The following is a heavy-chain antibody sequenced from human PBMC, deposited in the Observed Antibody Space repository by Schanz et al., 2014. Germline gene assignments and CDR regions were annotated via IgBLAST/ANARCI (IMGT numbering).Heavy chain of an antibody. CDR3: AIIGVMVAVAGTRADY. CDR2: IWSDGSGK. V-gene: IGHV3-33*03. Sequence: QVQLVESGGGVVQPGGSLRLSCAASGFIFSNYGMHWVRQAPGKGLEWVAVIWSDGSGKYYADSVKGRFTISRDNAKNSLYLQMNSLRAEDTAVYYCAIIGVMVAVAGTRADYWGQGTLVTVSS. CDR1: GFIFSNYG. D-gene: IGHD6-19*01. J-gene: IGHJ4*02.